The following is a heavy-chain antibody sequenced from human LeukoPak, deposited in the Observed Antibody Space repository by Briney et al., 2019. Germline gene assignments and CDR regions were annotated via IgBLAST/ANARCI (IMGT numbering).Heavy chain of an antibody. J-gene: IGHJ3*02. D-gene: IGHD2-15*01. CDR3: ARVLVGAFDI. Sequence: GGSLRLSCAASGFTFSAYYMSWIRQAPGKELEWVSYISNSGGAVYYADSVKGRFTVSRDNARTSMYLQMISLRAEDTAIYYCARVLVGAFDIWGPGTLVTVPS. CDR1: GFTFSAYY. CDR2: ISNSGGAV. V-gene: IGHV3-11*01.